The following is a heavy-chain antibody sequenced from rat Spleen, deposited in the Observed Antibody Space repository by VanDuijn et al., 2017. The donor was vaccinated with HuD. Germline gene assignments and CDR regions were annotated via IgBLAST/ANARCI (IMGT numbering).Heavy chain of an antibody. CDR3: TRGGNYDFDY. CDR2: IKYEDFTP. Sequence: EVHLVESGGGLVQPGRSMKLSCAASGFTFSDFYMAWVRQAPKKGLEWVASIKYEDFTPYYGDSVMGRFTISRDNAKNTLYLQMNSLRSEDTATYFCTRGGNYDFDYWGQGVMVTVSS. V-gene: IGHV5-22*01. J-gene: IGHJ2*01. CDR1: GFTFSDFY. D-gene: IGHD1-10*01.